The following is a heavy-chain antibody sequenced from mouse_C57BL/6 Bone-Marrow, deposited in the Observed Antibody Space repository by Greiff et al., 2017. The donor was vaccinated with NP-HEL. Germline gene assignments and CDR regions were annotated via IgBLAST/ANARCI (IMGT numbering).Heavy chain of an antibody. V-gene: IGHV1-26*01. CDR1: GYTFTDYY. Sequence: EVQLQQSGPELVKPGASVKISCKASGYTFTDYYMNWVKQSPGKSLEWIGDINPNNGGTSYNQKFKGKATLTVDKSSSTAYMELRSLTSEDSAVYYCAILFAYWGQGTLVTVSA. CDR2: INPNNGGT. J-gene: IGHJ3*01. CDR3: AILFAY.